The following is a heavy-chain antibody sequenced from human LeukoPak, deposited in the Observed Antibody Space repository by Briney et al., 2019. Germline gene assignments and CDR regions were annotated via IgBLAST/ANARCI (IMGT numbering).Heavy chain of an antibody. CDR2: IIPIFGTA. CDR3: AREMTTVTTTIDY. J-gene: IGHJ4*02. V-gene: IGHV1-69*06. Sequence: ASVKVSCKASGGTFSSYAISWVRQAPGQGLEWMGGIIPIFGTANYAQKFQGRVTITADKSTSTAYMELSSLRSEDTAVYYCAREMTTVTTTIDYWGQGTLVTVSS. CDR1: GGTFSSYA. D-gene: IGHD4-17*01.